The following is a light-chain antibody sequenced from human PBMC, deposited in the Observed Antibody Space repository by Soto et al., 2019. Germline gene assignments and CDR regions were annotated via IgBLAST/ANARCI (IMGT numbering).Light chain of an antibody. CDR2: LNSGGSH. J-gene: IGLJ3*02. CDR3: QTWSTDIRV. CDR1: SGHNSYA. V-gene: IGLV4-69*01. Sequence: QSVLTQPPSASASLGASVKLTCTLSSGHNSYAIAWHQQQPEKGPRYLMKLNSGGSHSKGDGIPDRFSGSSSGAERYLTISSLQSEDEADYYCQTWSTDIRVFGGGTKVTVL.